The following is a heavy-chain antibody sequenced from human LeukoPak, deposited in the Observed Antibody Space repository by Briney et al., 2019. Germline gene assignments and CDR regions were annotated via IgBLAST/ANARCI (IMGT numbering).Heavy chain of an antibody. CDR1: GGTFSSYA. J-gene: IGHJ4*02. CDR2: IIRIFGTA. V-gene: IGHV1-69*06. D-gene: IGHD3-10*01. CDR3: ARVAQHGTAGVRGVMPYDY. Sequence: ASVKVSCKASGGTFSSYAISWVRQAPGQGLEWMGRIIRIFGTANYAQKFQGRVTITADKSTSTAYMELSSLRSEDTAVYYCARVAQHGTAGVRGVMPYDYWGQGTLVTVSS.